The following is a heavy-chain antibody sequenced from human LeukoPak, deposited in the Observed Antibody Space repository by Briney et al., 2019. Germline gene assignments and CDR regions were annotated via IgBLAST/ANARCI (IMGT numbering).Heavy chain of an antibody. V-gene: IGHV1-69*06. CDR1: GGTFSSYA. CDR3: ARGTSSPSEYGGYAY. J-gene: IGHJ4*02. CDR2: IIPIFGTA. Sequence: SVKVSCKASGGTFSSYAISWVRQAPGQGLEWMGGIIPIFGTANYAQKFQGRVTITADKSTSTAYMELSSLRSEDTAVYYCARGTSSPSEYGGYAYWGQGTLVTVSS. D-gene: IGHD5-12*01.